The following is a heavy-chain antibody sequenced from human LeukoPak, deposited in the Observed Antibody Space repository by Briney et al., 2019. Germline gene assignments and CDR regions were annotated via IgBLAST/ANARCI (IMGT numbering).Heavy chain of an antibody. CDR2: SHYSGNS. D-gene: IGHD3-16*01. V-gene: IGHV4-59*08. CDR3: ARRNGGNWFDP. J-gene: IGHJ5*02. CDR1: DGSISSYY. Sequence: SETLSLTCTVSDGSISSYYWTWCRQPPGKGLEWIGYSHYSGNSNYNPSLKSRVTTSVDTSKNQFSLKLRSVTAADTAVYYCARRNGGNWFDPWGQGTLVTVSS.